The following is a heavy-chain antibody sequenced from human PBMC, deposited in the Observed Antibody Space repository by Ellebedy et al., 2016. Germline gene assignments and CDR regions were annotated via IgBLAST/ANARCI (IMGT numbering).Heavy chain of an antibody. CDR1: GYSFTSYW. Sequence: KVSCKGSGYSFTSYWIGWVRQMPGKGLEWMGMIYPGDSDTRYSPSFQGQVTFSADKSISTAYLQWSSLKASDTAIYYCARRLYNNGQSFFEYWGQGTLVTVSS. J-gene: IGHJ4*02. CDR2: IYPGDSDT. V-gene: IGHV5-51*01. CDR3: ARRLYNNGQSFFEY. D-gene: IGHD2-8*01.